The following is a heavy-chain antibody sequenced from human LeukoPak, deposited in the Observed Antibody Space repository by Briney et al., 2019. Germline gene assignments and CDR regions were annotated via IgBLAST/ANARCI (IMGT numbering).Heavy chain of an antibody. D-gene: IGHD2-15*01. V-gene: IGHV3-23*01. J-gene: IGHJ4*02. CDR2: ISGSGGST. CDR3: AKDLLDIVVVVAATPVGGGFDY. CDR1: GFTFSSYA. Sequence: GGSLRLSCAASGFTFSSYAMSWVRQASGKGLEWVSAISGSGGSTYYADSVKGRFTISRDNSKNTLYLQMNSLRAEDTAVYYCAKDLLDIVVVVAATPVGGGFDYWGQGTLVTVSS.